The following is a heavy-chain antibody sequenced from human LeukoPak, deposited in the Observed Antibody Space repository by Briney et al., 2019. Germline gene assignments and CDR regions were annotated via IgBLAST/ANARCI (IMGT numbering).Heavy chain of an antibody. CDR1: GYTFTSYF. V-gene: IGHV1-2*02. CDR3: ARGNDILTGPPLPY. CDR2: INPNSGGT. Sequence: ASVKVSCKASGYTFTSYFMHWVRQAPGQRLEWMGWINPNSGGTNYAQKFQGRVTMTRDTSISTAYMELSRLRSDDTAVYYCARGNDILTGPPLPYWGQGTLVTVSS. D-gene: IGHD3-9*01. J-gene: IGHJ4*02.